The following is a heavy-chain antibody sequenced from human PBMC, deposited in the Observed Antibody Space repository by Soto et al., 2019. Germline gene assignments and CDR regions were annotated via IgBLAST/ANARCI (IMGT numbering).Heavy chain of an antibody. Sequence: GGSLRLSCAASGFTFSSYAMHWVRQAPGKGLEWVAVISYDGSNKYYADSVKGRFTISRDNSKNTLYLQMNSLRAEDTAVYYCARVPPYSAYYFDYWGQGTLVTVSS. D-gene: IGHD4-4*01. CDR1: GFTFSSYA. V-gene: IGHV3-30-3*01. J-gene: IGHJ4*02. CDR2: ISYDGSNK. CDR3: ARVPPYSAYYFDY.